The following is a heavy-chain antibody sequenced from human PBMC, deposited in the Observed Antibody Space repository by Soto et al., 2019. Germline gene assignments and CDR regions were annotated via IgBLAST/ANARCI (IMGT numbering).Heavy chain of an antibody. CDR2: VNPILSMS. D-gene: IGHD3-10*01. CDR3: ATSYGSGYRAFDF. V-gene: IGHV1-69*04. Sequence: QVQLVQSGAEVKRPGSSVKVSCKASGDTFNFYSINWVRQAPGLGLEWMGRVNPILSMSNYAQRFQGRVTMTAAKSTSTAYMELSGLRSEDTAICYCATSYGSGYRAFDFWGQGALVTVSS. J-gene: IGHJ4*02. CDR1: GDTFNFYS.